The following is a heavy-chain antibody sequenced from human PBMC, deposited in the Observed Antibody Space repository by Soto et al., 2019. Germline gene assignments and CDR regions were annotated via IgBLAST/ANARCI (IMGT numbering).Heavy chain of an antibody. J-gene: IGHJ4*02. V-gene: IGHV4-4*07. CDR1: GGSITSYY. CDR2: SYSSGNT. Sequence: SETLSLTCTVSGGSITSYYWSWIRQPAGKGLEWIGRSYSSGNTDYNPSLKSRVTMSADTSKNQFSLKLNSVTAADTAVYYCAIGSGWQDMDFWGQGTLVTVSS. CDR3: AIGSGWQDMDF. D-gene: IGHD6-19*01.